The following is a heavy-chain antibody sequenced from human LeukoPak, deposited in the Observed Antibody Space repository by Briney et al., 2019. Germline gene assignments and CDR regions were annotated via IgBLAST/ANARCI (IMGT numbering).Heavy chain of an antibody. V-gene: IGHV3-7*01. Sequence: PGGSLRLSCAASGFTFSSYWMSWVRQAPGKGLEWVANIKQDGSEKYYVDSVKGRFTISRDNAKNSLYLQMNSLRAEDTAVYYCARGGLNYYDSSGYYSDAFDIWGQGTMVTVSS. CDR3: ARGGLNYYDSSGYYSDAFDI. D-gene: IGHD3-22*01. J-gene: IGHJ3*02. CDR2: IKQDGSEK. CDR1: GFTFSSYW.